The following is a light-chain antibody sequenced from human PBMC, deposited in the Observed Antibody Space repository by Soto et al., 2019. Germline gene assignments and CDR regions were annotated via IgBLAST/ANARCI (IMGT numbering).Light chain of an antibody. V-gene: IGKV1-27*01. CDR2: AAS. CDR3: QKDNSAPLT. Sequence: DIQMTQSPSSLSASVGARVTITCRASQGISTYLAWYQQKPGKVPKLLIYAASTLHSGVPSRFSGSGSRTDFTLTISSLQPEDVAKYYCQKDNSAPLTFGGGTKVEIK. J-gene: IGKJ4*01. CDR1: QGISTY.